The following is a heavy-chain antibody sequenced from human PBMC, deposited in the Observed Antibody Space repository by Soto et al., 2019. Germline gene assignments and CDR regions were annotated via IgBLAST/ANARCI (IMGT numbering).Heavy chain of an antibody. D-gene: IGHD3-10*01. CDR2: ISSSSSYI. CDR1: GFTFSSYS. V-gene: IGHV3-21*01. Sequence: PGGSLRLSCAASGFTFSSYSMNWVRQAPGKGLEWVSSISSSSSYIYYADSVKGRFTISRDNAKNSLYLQMNSLRAEDTAVYYCARDLSQYYYGSASYSPFDYWGQGTLVTVSS. J-gene: IGHJ4*02. CDR3: ARDLSQYYYGSASYSPFDY.